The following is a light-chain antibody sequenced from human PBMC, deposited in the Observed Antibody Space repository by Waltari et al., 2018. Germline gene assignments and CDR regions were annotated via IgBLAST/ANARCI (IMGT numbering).Light chain of an antibody. J-gene: IGLJ3*02. V-gene: IGLV2-18*02. Sequence: QSALTQPPSISKSLGQTVTISCTGGIRDIGASDGVAWYQQHSGTAPRLLIYEGNKRPSGVSDRFSGSKSGNTASLTISGLQPEDESDYYCGSYRTGTTWVFGGGTRLTVL. CDR1: IRDIGASDG. CDR2: EGN. CDR3: GSYRTGTTWV.